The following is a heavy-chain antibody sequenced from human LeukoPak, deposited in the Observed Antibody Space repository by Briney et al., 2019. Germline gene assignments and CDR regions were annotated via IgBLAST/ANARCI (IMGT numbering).Heavy chain of an antibody. D-gene: IGHD3-22*01. Sequence: SQTLSLTCTVSGGSISSGDYYWSWIRQPPGKGLEWIGDIYYSGSTYYNPSIKSRVTISVDTSKNQFSLKLSSVTAADTAVYYGAIGDSQGAFDIWGQGTMVTVSS. CDR3: AIGDSQGAFDI. CDR1: GGSISSGDYY. V-gene: IGHV4-30-4*08. CDR2: IYYSGST. J-gene: IGHJ3*02.